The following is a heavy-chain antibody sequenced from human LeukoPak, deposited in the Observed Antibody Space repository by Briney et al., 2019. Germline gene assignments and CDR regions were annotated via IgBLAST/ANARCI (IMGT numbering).Heavy chain of an antibody. V-gene: IGHV3-23*01. CDR2: ISGSGGST. D-gene: IGHD4-23*01. J-gene: IGHJ4*02. CDR3: AKVKSNSSFDY. CDR1: GFTFSSYG. Sequence: GGSLRLSCAASGFTFSSYGMHWVRQAPGKGLEWVSAISGSGGSTYYADSVKGRFTISRDNSKNTLYLQMNSLRAEDTAVYYCAKVKSNSSFDYWGQGTLVTVSS.